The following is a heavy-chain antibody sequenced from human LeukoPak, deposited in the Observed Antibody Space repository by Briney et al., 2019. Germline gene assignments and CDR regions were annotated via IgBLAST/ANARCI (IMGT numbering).Heavy chain of an antibody. CDR2: LYSGGNT. CDR1: GFSVSTDY. CDR3: ARGWGSFEN. J-gene: IGHJ4*02. V-gene: IGHV3-53*01. Sequence: GGSLRLSCAASGFSVSTDYMTWVRQAPGKGLEWVSTLYSGGNTYYADSVKGRFTISRDNSKNTLYLEMSSLRDEDTAVYSCARGWGSFENWGQGTLVAVSS. D-gene: IGHD7-27*01.